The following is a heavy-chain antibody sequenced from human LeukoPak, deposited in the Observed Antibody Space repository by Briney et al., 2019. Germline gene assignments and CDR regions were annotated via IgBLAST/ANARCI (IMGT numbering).Heavy chain of an antibody. CDR1: GFTLSSYT. CDR2: IGGGGAGT. V-gene: IGHV3-23*01. D-gene: IGHD2-21*01. Sequence: GGSLTLSCAASGFTLSSYTMSWVRQAPGKGLEWVALIGGGGAGTYYADSVKGRFTISRDKSKNTMYLQMNSLRAEDTAVYYCAKGDKNRGCDYWGQGTLVTVSS. J-gene: IGHJ4*02. CDR3: AKGDKNRGCDY.